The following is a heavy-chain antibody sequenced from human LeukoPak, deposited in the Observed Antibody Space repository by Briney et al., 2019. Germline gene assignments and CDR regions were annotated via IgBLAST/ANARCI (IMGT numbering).Heavy chain of an antibody. J-gene: IGHJ4*02. CDR2: IYYSGST. CDR3: ARQYGSGSSYTPVVDL. V-gene: IGHV4-39*01. Sequence: PSETLSLTCTVAGGSISSHYYWIWIRQPPGKGLEWIGSIYYSGSTYYNPSLKSRVTISVDTSKNQFSLKLNSLTAAETAVYYCARQYGSGSSYTPVVDLWGQGTLVTVSS. D-gene: IGHD3-10*01. CDR1: GGSISSHYY.